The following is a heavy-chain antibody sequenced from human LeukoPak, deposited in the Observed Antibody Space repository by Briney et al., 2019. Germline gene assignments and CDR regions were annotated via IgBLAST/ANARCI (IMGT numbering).Heavy chain of an antibody. CDR2: IYYSWST. CDR3: ARQLSGRSSYFDY. D-gene: IGHD1-26*01. J-gene: IGHJ4*02. Sequence: SETLSLTCTVSGGSISSSSYYWGWIRQPQGKGLEWIGSIYYSWSTYYNPSLKSRVTISVETPKHQLPVKLSPVTPADTAVFFCARQLSGRSSYFDYWGQGTLVTVSS. CDR1: GGSISSSSYY. V-gene: IGHV4-39*01.